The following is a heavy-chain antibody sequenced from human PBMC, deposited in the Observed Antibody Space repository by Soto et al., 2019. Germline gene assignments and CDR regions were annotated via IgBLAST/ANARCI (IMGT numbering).Heavy chain of an antibody. V-gene: IGHV3-74*01. J-gene: IGHJ3*02. D-gene: IGHD2-15*01. Sequence: GGSLRLSCAASGFGFSSYWMHWVRQAPGRGLVWVSRINSDGSSTNYADSVKGRFTFSRDNAKNTLYLDMSSLGAEDTAEYYCARDGGGGRKGSFDIWGQGTMVTVSS. CDR1: GFGFSSYW. CDR2: INSDGSST. CDR3: ARDGGGGRKGSFDI.